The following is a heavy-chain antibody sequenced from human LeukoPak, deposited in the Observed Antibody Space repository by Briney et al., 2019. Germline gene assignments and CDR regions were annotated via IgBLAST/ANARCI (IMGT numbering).Heavy chain of an antibody. CDR1: GYTFTSYS. CDR3: TFGMGSVYYMDV. V-gene: IGHV1-18*01. Sequence: ASVKVSCKASGYTFTSYSISWVRQAPGQGLEWMGWISAYNGNTNYAQKLQGRVTMTTDTSTSTAYMELRSLRSDDTAVYYCTFGMGSVYYMDVWGKGTTVTISS. D-gene: IGHD1-14*01. J-gene: IGHJ6*03. CDR2: ISAYNGNT.